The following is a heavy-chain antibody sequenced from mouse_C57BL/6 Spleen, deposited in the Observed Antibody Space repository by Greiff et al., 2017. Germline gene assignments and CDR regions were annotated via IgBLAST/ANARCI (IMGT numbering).Heavy chain of an antibody. D-gene: IGHD2-4*01. CDR1: GFTFSSYA. CDR3: TRGGDYDDTPYYYAMDY. V-gene: IGHV5-9-1*02. CDR2: ISSGGDYI. Sequence: EVKLMESGEGLVKPGGSLKLSCAASGFTFSSYAMSWVRQTPEKRLEWVAYISSGGDYIYYADTVKGRFTISRDNARNTLYLQMSSLKSEDTAMYYCTRGGDYDDTPYYYAMDYWGQGTSVTVSS. J-gene: IGHJ4*01.